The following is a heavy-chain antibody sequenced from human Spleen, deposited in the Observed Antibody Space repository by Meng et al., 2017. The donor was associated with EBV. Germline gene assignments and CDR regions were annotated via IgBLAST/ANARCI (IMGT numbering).Heavy chain of an antibody. V-gene: IGHV4-34*01. CDR1: GGSFSGYY. CDR3: ARDIRPLGDFGL. D-gene: IGHD3-16*01. CDR2: INHSGST. J-gene: IGHJ4*02. Sequence: QVQLQQWGAGLWKLXETXSFTCAVYGGSFSGYYWSWIRQPPGKGLEWIGEINHSGSTNYNPSLKSRVTISVDTSKNQFSLKLSFVTAADTAVYFCARDIRPLGDFGLWGQGTLVTVSS.